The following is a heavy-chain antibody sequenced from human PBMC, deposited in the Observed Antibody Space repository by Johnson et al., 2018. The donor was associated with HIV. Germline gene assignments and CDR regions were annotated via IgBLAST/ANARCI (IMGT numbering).Heavy chain of an antibody. CDR3: ARDRVVATAFDM. V-gene: IGHV3-48*04. CDR1: GFTFSSYG. Sequence: VQLVESGGGVVQPGRSLRLSCAASGFTFSSYGMHWVRQAPGKGLEWVSCISSSGTTIYYADSMKGRFTISRDNAKNSLYLHMNSLRAEDTAVYYCARDRVVATAFDMWGQGTMVTVSS. J-gene: IGHJ3*02. CDR2: ISSSGTTI. D-gene: IGHD2-15*01.